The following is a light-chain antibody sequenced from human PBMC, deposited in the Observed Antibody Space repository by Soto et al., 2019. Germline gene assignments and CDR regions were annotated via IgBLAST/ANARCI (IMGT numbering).Light chain of an antibody. CDR3: QKYDSAPYT. CDR2: GAS. Sequence: DIQMTQSPSSLSASVGDRVTITCRASQGISNSLAWYQQKPGKVPKLLIYGASTLPSGVPYRFSGSGSGTDFTLTISSLQPEDVATYYCQKYDSAPYTFGQGTKLEIK. V-gene: IGKV1-27*01. CDR1: QGISNS. J-gene: IGKJ2*01.